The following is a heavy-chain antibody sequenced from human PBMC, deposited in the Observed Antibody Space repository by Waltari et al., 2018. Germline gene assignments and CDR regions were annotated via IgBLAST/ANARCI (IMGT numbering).Heavy chain of an antibody. CDR1: GGSISSYY. CDR2: IYTSGST. Sequence: QVQLQESGPGLVKPSETLSLTCTVSGGSISSYYWSWIRQPAGKGLEWIGRIYTSGSTNYNPSLKSRVTMSVDTSKNQFSLKLSSVTAADTAVYYCARGDIVVVPAAIRGGWFDPWGQGTLVTVSS. J-gene: IGHJ5*02. CDR3: ARGDIVVVPAAIRGGWFDP. V-gene: IGHV4-4*07. D-gene: IGHD2-2*02.